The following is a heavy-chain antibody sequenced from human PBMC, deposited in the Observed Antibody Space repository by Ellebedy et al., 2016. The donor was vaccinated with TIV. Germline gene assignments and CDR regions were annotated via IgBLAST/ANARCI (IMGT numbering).Heavy chain of an antibody. CDR1: GGAISSYY. J-gene: IGHJ4*02. V-gene: IGHV4-59*08. CDR3: ARHSVHNSGSKHVDY. D-gene: IGHD3-10*01. Sequence: MPSETLSLTCTVSGGAISSYYCSWIRQPPGKGLEWIGYVYYSGSTYYNPSLKSRVTISVDTSKNQFSLKLSSVTAADTAVYYCARHSVHNSGSKHVDYWGQGTLVTVSS. CDR2: VYYSGST.